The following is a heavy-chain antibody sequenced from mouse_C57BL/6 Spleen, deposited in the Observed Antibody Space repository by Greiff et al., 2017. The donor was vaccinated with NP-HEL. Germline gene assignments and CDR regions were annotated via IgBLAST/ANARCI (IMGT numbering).Heavy chain of an antibody. CDR2: INYDGSST. CDR1: GFTFSDYY. D-gene: IGHD4-1*01. CDR3: ARGAGKYWYFDV. V-gene: IGHV5-16*01. Sequence: EVMLVESEGGLVQPGSSMKLSCTASGFTFSDYYMAWVRQVPEKGLEWVANINYDGSSTYYLDSLKSRFIISRDNAKNILYLQMSSLKSEDTATYYCARGAGKYWYFDVWGTGTTVTVSS. J-gene: IGHJ1*03.